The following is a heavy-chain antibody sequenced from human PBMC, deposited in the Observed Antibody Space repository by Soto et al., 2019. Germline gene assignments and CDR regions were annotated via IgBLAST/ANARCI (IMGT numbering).Heavy chain of an antibody. CDR3: ARDRWELLFDY. CDR1: GDSIRSYY. D-gene: IGHD1-26*01. CDR2: IYYSGYT. V-gene: IGHV4-59*01. J-gene: IGHJ4*02. Sequence: PSETLSLTCTVSGDSIRSYYWSWIRQPPGKGLEWIGYIYYSGYTSYNPSLKSRVTISVDTSKNQFSLKLSSVTAADTAVYYCARDRWELLFDYWGQGTLVTVSS.